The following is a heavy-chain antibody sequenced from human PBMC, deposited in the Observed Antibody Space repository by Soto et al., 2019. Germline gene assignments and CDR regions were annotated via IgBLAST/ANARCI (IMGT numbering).Heavy chain of an antibody. V-gene: IGHV6-1*01. D-gene: IGHD3-3*01. Sequence: SQTLSLTCAISGDSVSSNSAAWNWIRQSPSRGLEWLGRTYYRSKWYNDYAVSVKSRITINPDTSKNQFSLQLNSVTPEDTAVYYCARDGIITIFGGEHLGSYYYYGMDVWGQGTTVTVSS. CDR1: GDSVSSNSAA. J-gene: IGHJ6*02. CDR2: TYYRSKWYN. CDR3: ARDGIITIFGGEHLGSYYYYGMDV.